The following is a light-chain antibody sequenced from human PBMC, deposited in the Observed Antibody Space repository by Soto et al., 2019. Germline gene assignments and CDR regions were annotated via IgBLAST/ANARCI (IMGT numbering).Light chain of an antibody. CDR2: END. J-gene: IGLJ1*01. Sequence: QSVLTQPPSVSAAPGQKVTMSCSGGSSNIGRNYVSWHQQVPGTAPKLLIYENDKRPSGVPDRFSGSKSGTSATLGITGLQTGDEADYYCGTWDSILSIFVFGTGTKLT. CDR3: GTWDSILSIFV. V-gene: IGLV1-51*02. CDR1: SSNIGRNY.